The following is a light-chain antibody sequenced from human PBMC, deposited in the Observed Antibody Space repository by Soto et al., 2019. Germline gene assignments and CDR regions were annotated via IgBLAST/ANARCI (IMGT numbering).Light chain of an antibody. Sequence: DIQMTQSPPTLSASVGDRVTITCRASQSIRHYLAWYQQMPGKAPKLLIYGASTLQSGVPSRFSGSGSGTEFTLTISSLQPDDFGTYFCQHHNSYYQTFGQGTKVDI. CDR2: GAS. J-gene: IGKJ1*01. CDR1: QSIRHY. CDR3: QHHNSYYQT. V-gene: IGKV1-5*01.